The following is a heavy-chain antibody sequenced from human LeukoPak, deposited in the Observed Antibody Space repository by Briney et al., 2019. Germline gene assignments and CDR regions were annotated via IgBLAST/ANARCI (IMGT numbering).Heavy chain of an antibody. Sequence: XXGWVRQMPGXGLEWXGIIYPGDSDTRYSPSFQGQVTISADKSISTAYLQWSSLKASDTAMYYCASDSSLTIGAFDIWGQGTMVTVSS. CDR1: X. D-gene: IGHD3-22*01. CDR3: ASDSSLTIGAFDI. CDR2: IYPGDSDT. J-gene: IGHJ3*02. V-gene: IGHV5-51*01.